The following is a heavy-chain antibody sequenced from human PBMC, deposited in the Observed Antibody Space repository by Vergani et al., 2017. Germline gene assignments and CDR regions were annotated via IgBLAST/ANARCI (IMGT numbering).Heavy chain of an antibody. Sequence: HVLLQGSSPGLVKPSETLSLTCVVSGISISQTYHWAWIRQTPGQGLEWIGSVYPRGAISYNPSLVSRVTISVDTSSNELSLKLTSVTAADTSVYYCASPVWHGFYGNFDNWGQGTLVTVSS. J-gene: IGHJ4*02. CDR2: VYPRGAI. CDR3: ASPVWHGFYGNFDN. D-gene: IGHD3-3*01. CDR1: GISISQTYH. V-gene: IGHV4-38-2*01.